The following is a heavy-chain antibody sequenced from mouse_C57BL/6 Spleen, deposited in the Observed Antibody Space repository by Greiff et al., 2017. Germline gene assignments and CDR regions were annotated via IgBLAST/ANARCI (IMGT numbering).Heavy chain of an antibody. D-gene: IGHD1-1*01. CDR3: TSYYGSSYYYYAMDD. V-gene: IGHV5-9-1*02. Sequence: EVMLVESGEGLVKPGGSLKLSCAASGFTFSSYAMSWVRQAPEKRLEWVAYISSGGDYIYYADTVKGRFTISRDNARNTLYLQMSSLKSEDTAMYYCTSYYGSSYYYYAMDDWGQGTSVTVSS. CDR1: GFTFSSYA. CDR2: ISSGGDYI. J-gene: IGHJ4*01.